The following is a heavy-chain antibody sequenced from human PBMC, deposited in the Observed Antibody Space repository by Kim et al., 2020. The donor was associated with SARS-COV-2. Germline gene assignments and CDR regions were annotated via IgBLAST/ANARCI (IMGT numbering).Heavy chain of an antibody. V-gene: IGHV3-48*03. CDR1: GFTFSSYE. Sequence: GGSLRLSCAASGFTFSSYEMNWVRQAPGKGLEWVSYISSSGSTIYYADSVKGRFTISRDNAKNSLYLQMNSLRAEDTAVYYCASSTSCLLPCVEPPRHWGQGTLVTVSS. CDR2: ISSSGSTI. CDR3: ASSTSCLLPCVEPPRH. D-gene: IGHD2-2*01. J-gene: IGHJ4*02.